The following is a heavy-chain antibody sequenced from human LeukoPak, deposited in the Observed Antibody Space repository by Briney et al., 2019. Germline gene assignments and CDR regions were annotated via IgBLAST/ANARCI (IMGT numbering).Heavy chain of an antibody. CDR1: GFSISNSA. CDR3: AKAMGFGGYSGYDHSLDY. V-gene: IGHV3-23*01. Sequence: GGSLRLSCAASGFSISNSAMSWVRQAPGKGLEWVSLIVASSGSTFYADSVKGRFTISRDNSKNTLYLQMNSLRAEDTAVYYCAKAMGFGGYSGYDHSLDYWGQGTLVTVSS. J-gene: IGHJ4*02. D-gene: IGHD5-12*01. CDR2: IVASSGST.